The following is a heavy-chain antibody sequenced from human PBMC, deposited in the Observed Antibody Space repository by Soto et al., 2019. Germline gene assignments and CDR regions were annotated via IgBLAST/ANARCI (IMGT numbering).Heavy chain of an antibody. V-gene: IGHV4-30-4*01. CDR2: IYYSGST. J-gene: IGHJ5*02. CDR1: GGSISSGDYY. CDR3: ARLGAYYQSLDP. D-gene: IGHD2-21*01. Sequence: SETLSLTCTVSGGSISSGDYYWSWIRQPPGKGLEWIGYIYYSGSTCYNPSLKSRVTISLDTSNNQFSLRLTSVTAADTAVYYCARLGAYYQSLDPWGPGTLVTVSS.